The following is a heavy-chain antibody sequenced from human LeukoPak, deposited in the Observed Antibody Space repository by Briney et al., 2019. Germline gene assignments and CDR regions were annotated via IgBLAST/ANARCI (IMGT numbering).Heavy chain of an antibody. J-gene: IGHJ3*02. CDR1: GFTFSSYW. Sequence: GGSLRLSCAASGFTFSSYWTHWVRQAPGKGLVWVSRINSDGSSTSYADSVKGRFTISRDNAKNTLYLQMNSLRAEDTAVYYRARSTVPAVPFDIWGQGTMVTVSS. V-gene: IGHV3-74*01. CDR3: ARSTVPAVPFDI. D-gene: IGHD2-2*01. CDR2: INSDGSST.